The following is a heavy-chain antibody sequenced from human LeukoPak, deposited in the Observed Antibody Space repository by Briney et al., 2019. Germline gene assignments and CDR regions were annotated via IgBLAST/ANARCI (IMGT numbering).Heavy chain of an antibody. CDR1: GGSFSGYY. CDR2: INHSGST. D-gene: IGHD3-10*01. V-gene: IGHV4-34*01. Sequence: SETLSLTCAVYGGSFSGYYWSWIRQPPGKGLEWIGEINHSGSTDYNPSLKSRVTISVDTSKNQFSLKLMSVTAADTAVYYCARDSGTTGEVKFDPWGQGTLVTVSS. CDR3: ARDSGTTGEVKFDP. J-gene: IGHJ5*02.